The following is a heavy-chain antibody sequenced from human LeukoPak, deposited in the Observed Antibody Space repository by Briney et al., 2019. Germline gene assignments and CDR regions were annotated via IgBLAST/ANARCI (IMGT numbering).Heavy chain of an antibody. J-gene: IGHJ6*02. CDR1: GFTFSSYW. Sequence: GGSLRLSCAASGFTFSSYWMHWVRQAPGKGLVWVSRINSDGSSTSYADSVKGRFTISRDNAKNTLYLQMNSLRAEDTAVYYCARDDPQAFWSGYYYYGMDVWGQGTTVTVSS. CDR3: ARDDPQAFWSGYYYYGMDV. D-gene: IGHD3-3*01. V-gene: IGHV3-74*01. CDR2: INSDGSST.